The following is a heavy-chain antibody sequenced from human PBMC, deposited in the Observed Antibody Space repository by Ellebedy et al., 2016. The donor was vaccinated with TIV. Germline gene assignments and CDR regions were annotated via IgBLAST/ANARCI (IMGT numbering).Heavy chain of an antibody. CDR2: TDDSGRI. V-gene: IGHV4-59*08. Sequence: MPSETLSLTCTVSSGSTSANYYSRWIRQPPGKPMDCIGYTDDSGRINYMPSFASRVTISVATSKNQFSLRLSSVTAADTAVYYCARTTMTGEWPYFDYWGQGTLATVSS. J-gene: IGHJ4*02. CDR3: ARTTMTGEWPYFDY. CDR1: SGSTSANYY. D-gene: IGHD7-27*01.